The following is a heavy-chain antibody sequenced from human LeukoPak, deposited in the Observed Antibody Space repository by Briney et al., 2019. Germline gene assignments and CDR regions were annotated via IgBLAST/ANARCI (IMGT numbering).Heavy chain of an antibody. V-gene: IGHV4-59*08. CDR1: GGSITSYY. J-gene: IGHJ5*02. CDR3: ARHDYYGSGSYSVHWFDP. CDR2: ISHNGNT. Sequence: SETLSLTCTVSGGSITSYYWSWIRQPPGKGLEWIGYISHNGNTNYNPSLQSRVTISVDTSKIQFSLKLSSVTAADTAVYYCARHDYYGSGSYSVHWFDPWGQGTLVTVSS. D-gene: IGHD3-10*01.